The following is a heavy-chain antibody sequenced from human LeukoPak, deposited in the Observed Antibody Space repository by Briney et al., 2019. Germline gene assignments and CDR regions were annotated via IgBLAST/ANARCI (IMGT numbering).Heavy chain of an antibody. Sequence: ASVKVSSKPSVYTFTRYYMHWVRQAPGQRLEWVGWINPNSGGKNYAQKFQGRVTMTRATPISTAYMELSRLRSDDTAVYYCARDIAYGGRNYYYGMDVWGQGATVTVSS. V-gene: IGHV1-2*02. D-gene: IGHD4-23*01. J-gene: IGHJ6*02. CDR3: ARDIAYGGRNYYYGMDV. CDR2: INPNSGGK. CDR1: VYTFTRYY.